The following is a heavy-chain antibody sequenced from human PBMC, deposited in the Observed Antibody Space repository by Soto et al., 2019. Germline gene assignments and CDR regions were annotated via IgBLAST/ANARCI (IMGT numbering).Heavy chain of an antibody. Sequence: RSLTCTVSDGSISNFYWSWIRQPPGKGLEWIGYISSSGNTNYNPSLKSRVSISVDTSKNQFSLNLTSVTAADTAVYYCARAPMVPTRSYFDSWGQGTPVTVSS. CDR3: ARAPMVPTRSYFDS. V-gene: IGHV4-59*01. CDR1: DGSISNFY. D-gene: IGHD3-10*01. CDR2: ISSSGNT. J-gene: IGHJ4*02.